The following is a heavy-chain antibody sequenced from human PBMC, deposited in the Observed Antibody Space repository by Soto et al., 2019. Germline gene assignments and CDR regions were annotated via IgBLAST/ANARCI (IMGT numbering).Heavy chain of an antibody. CDR3: ARVAGGWVDY. D-gene: IGHD6-19*01. CDR2: IKQDGSEK. J-gene: IGHJ4*02. Sequence: EVQLVESGGGLVQPGGSRRLSCADSGFTFSSYWMSWVRQAPGKGLEWVANIKQDGSEKYYVDSVKGRFTISRDNAKNSLYLQMNSLRAEDTAVYYCARVAGGWVDYWGQGTLVTVSS. CDR1: GFTFSSYW. V-gene: IGHV3-7*01.